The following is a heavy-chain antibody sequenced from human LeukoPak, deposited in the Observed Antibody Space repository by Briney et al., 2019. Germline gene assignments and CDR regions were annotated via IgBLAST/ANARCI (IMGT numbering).Heavy chain of an antibody. CDR2: ISGTGGNT. CDR1: GFTFSSYG. CDR3: AKTTYCGGDCYSWYFDY. V-gene: IGHV3-23*01. J-gene: IGHJ4*02. Sequence: GGSLRLSCAASGFTFSSYGMSWVRQAPGKGLEWVSAISGTGGNTHYPDSVKGRFTISRDNSKNTLYLQMNSLRAEDTAVYHCAKTTYCGGDCYSWYFDYWGQGTLVTVSS. D-gene: IGHD2-21*02.